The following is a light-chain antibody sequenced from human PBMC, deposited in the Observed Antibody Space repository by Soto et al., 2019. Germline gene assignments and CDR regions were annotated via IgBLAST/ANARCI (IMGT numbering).Light chain of an antibody. CDR3: QQYNSHSSYT. J-gene: IGKJ2*01. Sequence: DIQMTQSPSTLSASVGDRVTITCRASQSISSWLAWYQQKPGKAPKLLIYKASSLGSGVPSRFSGSGSGTEFHLTISSLPPYDFSTYYCQQYNSHSSYTFGQGTKLEIK. V-gene: IGKV1-5*03. CDR2: KAS. CDR1: QSISSW.